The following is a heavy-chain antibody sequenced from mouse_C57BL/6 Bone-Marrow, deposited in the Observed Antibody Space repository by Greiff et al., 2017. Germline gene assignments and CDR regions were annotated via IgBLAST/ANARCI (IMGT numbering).Heavy chain of an antibody. CDR2: ISSGGSYT. Sequence: EVKLMESGGDLVKPGGSLKLSCAASGFTFSSYGMSWVRQTPDKRLEWVATISSGGSYTYYPDSVKGRFTISRDNAKNTLFLQLSSLKSEDTAMYCCSRLGDGTMDYWGQGTSVTVSS. J-gene: IGHJ4*01. CDR1: GFTFSSYG. CDR3: SRLGDGTMDY. V-gene: IGHV5-6*01.